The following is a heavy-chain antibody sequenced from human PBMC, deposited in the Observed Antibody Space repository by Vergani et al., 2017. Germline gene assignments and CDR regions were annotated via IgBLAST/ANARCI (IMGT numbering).Heavy chain of an antibody. J-gene: IGHJ5*02. CDR1: GYTFTGYY. Sequence: QVQLMQSGAAVKKPGASVKVSCKGSGYTFTGYYMHWVRQAPGQGLEWMGWINPNSGGTNFAQKFQGRVTMTRDTSISTAYMELSRLRSDDTAVYYCARADDYYDSTDYLGGWLDPWGQGTLVTVSS. V-gene: IGHV1-2*02. CDR2: INPNSGGT. D-gene: IGHD3-22*01. CDR3: ARADDYYDSTDYLGGWLDP.